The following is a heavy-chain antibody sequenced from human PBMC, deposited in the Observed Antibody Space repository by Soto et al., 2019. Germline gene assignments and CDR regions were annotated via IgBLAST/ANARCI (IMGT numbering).Heavy chain of an antibody. J-gene: IGHJ4*02. D-gene: IGHD1-26*01. Sequence: SETLSLTCAVYGGSFSGYYWSWIRQPPGKGLEWIGEINHSGSTNYNPSLKSRVTISVDTSKNQFSLKLSSVTAADTAVYYCARGRLGAKRFDYWGQGTLVTVSS. CDR1: GGSFSGYY. CDR2: INHSGST. CDR3: ARGRLGAKRFDY. V-gene: IGHV4-34*01.